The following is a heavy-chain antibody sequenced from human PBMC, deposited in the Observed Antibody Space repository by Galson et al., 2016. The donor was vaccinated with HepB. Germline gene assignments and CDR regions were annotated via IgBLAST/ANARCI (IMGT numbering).Heavy chain of an antibody. CDR3: AREGDSGSSHHSSYAMDV. D-gene: IGHD3-10*01. V-gene: IGHV3-53*01. Sequence: SLRLSCAASGFTVSNNYMNWVRQAPGKGLEWVSTLYGAGDTYYADSVKGRFIISRDNSKNTLYLQMNSLRAEDTAVYYCAREGDSGSSHHSSYAMDVWGQGTTVTVSS. CDR1: GFTVSNNY. J-gene: IGHJ6*02. CDR2: LYGAGDT.